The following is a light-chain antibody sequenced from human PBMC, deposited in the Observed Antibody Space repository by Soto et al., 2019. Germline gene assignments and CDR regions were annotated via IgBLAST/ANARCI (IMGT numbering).Light chain of an antibody. CDR3: SSYTSSSTLVV. Sequence: QSALTQPASVSGSPGQSITISCTGTSSDVGGYNYVSWYQPQPGKAPKLMIYDVSNRPSGVSNRFSGSKSGNTASLSISGLQAEYEADYYCSSYTSSSTLVVFGGGTKVTVL. V-gene: IGLV2-14*01. CDR1: SSDVGGYNY. J-gene: IGLJ2*01. CDR2: DVS.